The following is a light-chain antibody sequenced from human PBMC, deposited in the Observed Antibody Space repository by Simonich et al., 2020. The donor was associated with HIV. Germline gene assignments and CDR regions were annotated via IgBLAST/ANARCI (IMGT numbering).Light chain of an antibody. Sequence: DIQMTQSPSSVSASVGDRVTITCRASQGISNWLAWYPQKPGKAPKLLIYASSTLQSGVPSRFSGSGSGTDFTLTISLQSEDSATYYCQQYYSYPLTFGGGTKVEIK. V-gene: IGKV1-12*01. CDR3: QQYYSYPLT. CDR1: QGISNW. J-gene: IGKJ4*01. CDR2: ASS.